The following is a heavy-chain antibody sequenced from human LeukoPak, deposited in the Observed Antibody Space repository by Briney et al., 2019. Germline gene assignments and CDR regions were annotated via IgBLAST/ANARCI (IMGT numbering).Heavy chain of an antibody. V-gene: IGHV4-59*01. Sequence: SETLSLTCGVYGGSFSGYDWSWIRQPPGKGLEWIGYIYYSGSTNYNPSLKSRVTISVDTSKNQFSLKLSSVTAADTAVYYCARAENGLSYWGQGTLVTVSS. CDR3: ARAENGLSY. CDR1: GGSFSGYD. J-gene: IGHJ4*02. CDR2: IYYSGST. D-gene: IGHD3-16*01.